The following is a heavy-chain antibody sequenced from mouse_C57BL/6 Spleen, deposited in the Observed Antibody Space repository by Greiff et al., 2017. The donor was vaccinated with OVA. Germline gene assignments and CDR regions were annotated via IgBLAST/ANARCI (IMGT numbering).Heavy chain of an antibody. CDR1: GYTFTSYW. V-gene: IGHV1-61*01. CDR3: AREITTVVDWYFDV. J-gene: IGHJ1*03. Sequence: QVQLKQSGAELVRPGSSVKLSCKASGYTFTSYWMDWVKQRPGQGLEWIGNIYPSDSETHYNQKFKDKATLTVDKSSSTAYMQLSSLTSEDSAVYYCAREITTVVDWYFDVWGTGTTVTVSS. CDR2: IYPSDSET. D-gene: IGHD1-1*01.